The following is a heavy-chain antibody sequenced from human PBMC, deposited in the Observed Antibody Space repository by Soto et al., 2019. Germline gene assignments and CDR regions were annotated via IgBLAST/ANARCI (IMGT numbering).Heavy chain of an antibody. V-gene: IGHV3-23*01. CDR2: ITGNSARI. CDR1: DSTIRRYA. D-gene: IGHD3-16*01. J-gene: IGHJ3*01. CDR3: AKNGDFDYDAFDV. Sequence: GSLRLSCAASDSTIRRYAMSWVRQAPGKGLEWVSGITGNSARIYYADSVKGRFSISRDNSKNTLYLQMDTLRAEDTAVYYCAKNGDFDYDAFDVWGQGTVVTVSS.